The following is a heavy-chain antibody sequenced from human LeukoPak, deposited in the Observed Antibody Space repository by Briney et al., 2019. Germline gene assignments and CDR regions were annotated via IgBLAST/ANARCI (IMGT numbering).Heavy chain of an antibody. CDR3: AKGPLTEVAGTTWDY. Sequence: GGSLRLSCAASGFTFSSYAMSWVRQVPGKGLEWVSAISGSGGSTYYADSVKGRFTISRDSSKNTLYLQMNSLRAEDTAVYYCAKGPLTEVAGTTWDYWGQGTLVTVSS. D-gene: IGHD6-19*01. CDR2: ISGSGGST. CDR1: GFTFSSYA. V-gene: IGHV3-23*01. J-gene: IGHJ4*02.